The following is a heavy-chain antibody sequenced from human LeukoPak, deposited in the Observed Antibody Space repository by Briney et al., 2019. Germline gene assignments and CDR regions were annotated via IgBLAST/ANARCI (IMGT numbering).Heavy chain of an antibody. V-gene: IGHV1-2*02. J-gene: IGHJ4*02. Sequence: GASVKVSCKASGYTFTEYYMHWVRQAPGQGLEWMGWINPNSGGANYAENFQGRVTMTRDTSISTAYMELSSLRYEDTAPYYCARGQSLNDYWGQGTLVTVSS. CDR3: ARGQSLNDY. CDR2: INPNSGGA. CDR1: GYTFTEYY.